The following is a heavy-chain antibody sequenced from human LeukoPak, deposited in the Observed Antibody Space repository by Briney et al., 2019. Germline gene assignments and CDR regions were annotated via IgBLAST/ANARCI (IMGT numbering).Heavy chain of an antibody. CDR1: GGSISSYY. V-gene: IGHV4-59*01. CDR2: IYYSGTT. CDR3: ARGVYIAAAQYAY. Sequence: SETLSLTCTVSGGSISSYYWSWIRQPPGKGLEWIGYIYYSGTTNYNPSLKSRVTISVDTSKNQFSLKLSSVTAADTTVYYCARGVYIAAAQYAYWGQGTLVTVSS. D-gene: IGHD6-13*01. J-gene: IGHJ4*02.